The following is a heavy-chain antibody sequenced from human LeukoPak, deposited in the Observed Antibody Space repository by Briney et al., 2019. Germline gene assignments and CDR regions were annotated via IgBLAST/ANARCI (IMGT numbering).Heavy chain of an antibody. CDR1: GGSISNTNW. J-gene: IGHJ4*02. V-gene: IGHV4-4*02. Sequence: SGTLSLTCGVSGGSISNTNWWTWVRQPPGKGLEWIGEVNLQGSTNYNPSLKSRVTISADTSKNQFSLTLGSVSATDTAVYYCVSPRGFSYGYFDYWGQGTLVTVSS. CDR2: VNLQGST. CDR3: VSPRGFSYGYFDY. D-gene: IGHD5-18*01.